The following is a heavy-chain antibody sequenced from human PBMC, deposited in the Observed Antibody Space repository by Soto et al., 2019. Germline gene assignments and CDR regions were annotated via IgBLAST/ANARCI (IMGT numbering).Heavy chain of an antibody. CDR1: GGSISSGVYY. CDR2: IYYIGST. CDR3: ARVPSSNYYGMDV. Sequence: SETLSLTCTVSGGSISSGVYYWSWIRQHPGKGLEWIGYIYYIGSTYYNPSLKSRVTISVDTSKNQFSLKLSSVTAADTAVYYCARVPSSNYYGMDVWGQGTTVTFS. J-gene: IGHJ6*02. D-gene: IGHD1-26*01. V-gene: IGHV4-31*03.